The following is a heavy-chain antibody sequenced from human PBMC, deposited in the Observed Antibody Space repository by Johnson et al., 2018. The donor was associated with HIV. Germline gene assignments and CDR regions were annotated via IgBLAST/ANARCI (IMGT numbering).Heavy chain of an antibody. CDR2: IFTVGDV. D-gene: IGHD3-10*01. CDR1: GFTFSNYW. J-gene: IGHJ3*01. CDR3: AKDHNYGSYLLAFDV. V-gene: IGHV3-23*03. Sequence: VQLVESGGGLVQPGESLRLSCEASGFTFSNYWMSWIRQAPGKGLEWVSVIFTVGDVYYADSVKGRFTISRDDATNSLYLQMHSLRTEDTALYYCAKDHNYGSYLLAFDVWGQGTMVTVSS.